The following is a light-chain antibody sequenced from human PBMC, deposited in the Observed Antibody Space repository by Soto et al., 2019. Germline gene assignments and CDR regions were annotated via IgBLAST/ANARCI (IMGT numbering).Light chain of an antibody. V-gene: IGKV1-5*01. Sequence: DLQMTQSPSTLSPSLGDSVTITCRASQSISSWLAWYQQKPGKAPKLLIYDASSLESGVPSSFSGSGSGTEFTLTIRSLQPDDFATYYCKQYNSYWTCGQGTKVDIK. CDR3: KQYNSYWT. CDR2: DAS. J-gene: IGKJ1*01. CDR1: QSISSW.